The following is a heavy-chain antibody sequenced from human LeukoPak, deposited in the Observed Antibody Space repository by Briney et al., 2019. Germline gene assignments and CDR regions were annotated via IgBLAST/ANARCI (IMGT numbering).Heavy chain of an antibody. CDR3: AREKYCSSTSCYRGFDY. Sequence: GGSLRLSCAASGFTFSSYSMNWVRQAPGKGLEWVSYISSSSTIYYADSVKGRFTISRDNAKNSLYLQMNSLRDEDTAVYYCAREKYCSSTSCYRGFDYWGQGTLVTVSS. CDR2: ISSSSTI. J-gene: IGHJ4*02. V-gene: IGHV3-48*02. D-gene: IGHD2-2*02. CDR1: GFTFSSYS.